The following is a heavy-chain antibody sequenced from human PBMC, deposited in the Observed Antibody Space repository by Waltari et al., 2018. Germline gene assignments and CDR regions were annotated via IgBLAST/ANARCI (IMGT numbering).Heavy chain of an antibody. CDR3: ARDYCDRTNCHGMDV. V-gene: IGHV3-30*04. D-gene: IGHD3-22*01. J-gene: IGHJ6*02. CDR2: ISYNERNI. CDR1: EFTFSSSA. Sequence: QVQLVESGGGVVQPGRSLRLSGAAPEFTFSSSAMYWVRQAPGKGLEWVAVISYNERNIYYVDSVKGRFTISRDNSRKTLYLQMNSLRTEDTAVYYCARDYCDRTNCHGMDVWGQGTTVTVSS.